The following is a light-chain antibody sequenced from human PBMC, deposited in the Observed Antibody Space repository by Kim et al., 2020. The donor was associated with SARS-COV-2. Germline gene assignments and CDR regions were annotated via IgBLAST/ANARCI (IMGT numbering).Light chain of an antibody. CDR1: QDIANS. J-gene: IGKJ1*01. CDR3: QKYNSAPWT. Sequence: ESVGDSVTITCRASQDIANSLAWYQQKPGTVPKVLIYAASTLQSGVPSRFSGSGSGTEFTLTIGSLQTEDVATYYCQKYNSAPWTFGPGTKVDIK. V-gene: IGKV1-27*01. CDR2: AAS.